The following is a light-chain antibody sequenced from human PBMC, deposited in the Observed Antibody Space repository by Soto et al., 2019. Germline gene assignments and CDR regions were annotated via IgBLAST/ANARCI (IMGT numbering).Light chain of an antibody. CDR2: EVN. Sequence: QSVLTQPASVSGSPGQSVTISCTGPRSDIGDSNFISWYQQSPGKAPRLLIYEVNNRPSGVSRRFSGSKAGNTASLTISGLLEHDEADYFCASFRSGTILVFGSGTKVTVL. J-gene: IGLJ1*01. V-gene: IGLV2-14*01. CDR1: RSDIGDSNF. CDR3: ASFRSGTILV.